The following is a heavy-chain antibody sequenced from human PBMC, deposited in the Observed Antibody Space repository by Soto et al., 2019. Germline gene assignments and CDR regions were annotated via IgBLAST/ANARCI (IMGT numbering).Heavy chain of an antibody. J-gene: IGHJ4*02. CDR2: INPTSGDT. V-gene: IGHV1-2*02. D-gene: IGHD3-22*01. CDR1: GYSFTGYY. CDR3: ARQGYYDYTSIDQ. Sequence: QVHLVQSAAEVKKPGASVKVSCKASGYSFTGYYMHWVRQAPGQGLEWMGWINPTSGDTNYAQNFQGRVTMTRDTSISTAYMDLSKLRSDNTAVYYCARQGYYDYTSIDQWGQGTLVTVSS.